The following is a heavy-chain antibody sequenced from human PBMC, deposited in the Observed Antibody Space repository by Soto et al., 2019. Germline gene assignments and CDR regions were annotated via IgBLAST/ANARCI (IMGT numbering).Heavy chain of an antibody. D-gene: IGHD3-22*01. CDR1: GYTFTSYG. V-gene: IGHV1-18*01. CDR2: ISAYNGNT. CDR3: ARDSEYYYDSSGPHYFDY. J-gene: IGHJ4*02. Sequence: ASVKVSCMASGYTFTSYGISWVRQAPGQGLEWMGWISAYNGNTNYAQKLQGRVTMTTDTSTSTAYMELRSLRSDDTAVYYCARDSEYYYDSSGPHYFDYWGQGTLVTVSS.